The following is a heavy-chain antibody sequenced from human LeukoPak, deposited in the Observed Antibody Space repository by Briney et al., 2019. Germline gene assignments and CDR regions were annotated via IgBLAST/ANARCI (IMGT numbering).Heavy chain of an antibody. V-gene: IGHV3-74*01. CDR3: ARTRWRYYFDY. CDR2: IKTDGSET. Sequence: GGSLRLSCAASGFTFRTYWMHWVRQVPGKGLVWVSRIKTDGSETVYADNVKGRFTISRDNARNTLYLQMNSLRAEDTAVYYCARTRWRYYFDYWGQGTLLTVSS. CDR1: GFTFRTYW. D-gene: IGHD2-15*01. J-gene: IGHJ4*02.